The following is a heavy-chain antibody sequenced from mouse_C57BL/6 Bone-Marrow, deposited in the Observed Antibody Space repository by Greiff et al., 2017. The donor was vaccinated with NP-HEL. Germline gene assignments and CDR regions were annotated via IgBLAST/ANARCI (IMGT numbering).Heavy chain of an antibody. V-gene: IGHV1-64*01. CDR2: IHPNSGSI. Sequence: QVQLQQPGAELVKPGASVKLSCKASGYTFTSYWMHWVKQRPGQGLEWIGMIHPNSGSINYNEKFKSKATLTVDKSSSTAYMQLSSLTSEDSAVYYCARDDGYYSFAYWGQGTLVTVSA. CDR3: ARDDGYYSFAY. D-gene: IGHD2-3*01. J-gene: IGHJ3*01. CDR1: GYTFTSYW.